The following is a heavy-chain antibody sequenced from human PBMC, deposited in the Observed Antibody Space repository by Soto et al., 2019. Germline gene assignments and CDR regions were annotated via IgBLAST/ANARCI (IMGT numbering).Heavy chain of an antibody. Sequence: QVHLVQSGAEVQKPGASVKVSCKGSGYAFTTYGIPWVRQAPGQGLEWMGWISAHNGNPNYAQKLQGRVTGTRDTSTSTAYMERRSLRSDDTAVYYCARGRYGDYWGQGALVTVSS. D-gene: IGHD1-1*01. CDR3: ARGRYGDY. V-gene: IGHV1-18*01. J-gene: IGHJ4*02. CDR1: GYAFTTYG. CDR2: ISAHNGNP.